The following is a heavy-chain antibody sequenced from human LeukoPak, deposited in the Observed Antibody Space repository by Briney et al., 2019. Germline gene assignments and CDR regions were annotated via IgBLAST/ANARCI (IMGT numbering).Heavy chain of an antibody. CDR3: ARGELYSSSWYYYLDY. D-gene: IGHD6-13*01. CDR2: IIPLFGTT. J-gene: IGHJ4*02. Sequence: VASVKVSCKASGGTFSNYAISWVRQAPGQGFEWMGGIIPLFGTTKYAQKLQGRVTITTDESTSTAYMDLSSLRSDDTAVYYCARGELYSSSWYYYLDYWGQGTLVTVSS. CDR1: GGTFSNYA. V-gene: IGHV1-69*05.